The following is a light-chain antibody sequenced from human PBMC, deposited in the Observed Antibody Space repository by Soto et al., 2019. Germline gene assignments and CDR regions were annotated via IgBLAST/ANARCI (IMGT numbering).Light chain of an antibody. V-gene: IGLV2-14*01. J-gene: IGLJ1*01. CDR2: DVS. CDR3: SSYTSSSTLLYV. CDR1: SSDVGGYNY. Sequence: QSALTQPASVSGSPGQSITISCTGTSSDVGGYNYVSWYQQHPGKAPKLMIYDVSNRPSGVSNRCSGSKSGNTASLTISGVQDEDEADYYCSSYTSSSTLLYVFGTGTKLTVL.